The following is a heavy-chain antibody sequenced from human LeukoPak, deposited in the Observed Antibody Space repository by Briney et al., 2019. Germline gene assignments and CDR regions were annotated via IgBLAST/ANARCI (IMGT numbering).Heavy chain of an antibody. D-gene: IGHD3-16*01. Sequence: GGSLRLSCAASGFSFSSYAMSWVRQAPGRGLEWVSGISGSDGSTYYADSVKGRFTISRDNSKNTLYLQMNSLRAEDMAVYYCAKDGGQGADYWGQGTLVSVSS. CDR2: ISGSDGST. V-gene: IGHV3-23*01. J-gene: IGHJ4*02. CDR3: AKDGGQGADY. CDR1: GFSFSSYA.